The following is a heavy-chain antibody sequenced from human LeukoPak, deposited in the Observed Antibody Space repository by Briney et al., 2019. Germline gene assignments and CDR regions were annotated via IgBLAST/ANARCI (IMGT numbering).Heavy chain of an antibody. D-gene: IGHD1-26*01. CDR2: ISGPGGPR. Sequence: GGSLRLSCAVSGFTFSSYAMSWVRQAPGKGLEWVSAISGPGGPRYYVDSVKGRFTIPRDNYKNTLYLQMDSLRAEDTAVYYCSRGGTYYGSFDYWGLGTLVTVSS. J-gene: IGHJ4*02. V-gene: IGHV3-23*01. CDR3: SRGGTYYGSFDY. CDR1: GFTFSSYA.